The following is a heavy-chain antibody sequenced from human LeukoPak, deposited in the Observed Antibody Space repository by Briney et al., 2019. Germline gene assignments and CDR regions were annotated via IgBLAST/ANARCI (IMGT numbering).Heavy chain of an antibody. Sequence: ASVKVSCKASGYTFTGYYMHWVRQAPGQGLEWMGWINPNISVTNYAQKFQGRVTMTRDTSISTAYMELTRLRSDDTAVYYCASGAHCSGGSCYSGAFDIWGQGTMVTVSS. V-gene: IGHV1-2*02. CDR2: INPNISVT. J-gene: IGHJ3*02. CDR3: ASGAHCSGGSCYSGAFDI. CDR1: GYTFTGYY. D-gene: IGHD2-15*01.